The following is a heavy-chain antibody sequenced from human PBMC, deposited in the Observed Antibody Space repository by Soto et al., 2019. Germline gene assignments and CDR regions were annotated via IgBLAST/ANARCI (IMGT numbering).Heavy chain of an antibody. D-gene: IGHD3-3*01. CDR1: GFTFSSYA. Sequence: PGGSLGLSCAASGFTFSSYAMSWGRQAPGKGLEWVSTISGSGGSTYYADSVKGRFTISRDNSKNTLYLQMNSLRAEDTALYYCAKDASSGITSFDLWGRGTLVTVSS. CDR2: ISGSGGST. J-gene: IGHJ2*01. V-gene: IGHV3-23*01. CDR3: AKDASSGITSFDL.